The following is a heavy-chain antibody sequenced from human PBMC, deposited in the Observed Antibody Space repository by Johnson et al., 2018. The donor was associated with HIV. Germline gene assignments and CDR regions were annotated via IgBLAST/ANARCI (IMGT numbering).Heavy chain of an antibody. V-gene: IGHV3-30-3*01. Sequence: QVQLVESGGGVVQPGRSLRLSCSASGFSFIDYAMHWVRQAPGKGLEWVAVISFDGGAIYYADSVNGRFTISRDNAKNSLYLQMNSLRAEDTAVYYCARRFFPGITVALDAFDIWGQGTMVTVSS. D-gene: IGHD6-19*01. J-gene: IGHJ3*02. CDR3: ARRFFPGITVALDAFDI. CDR2: ISFDGGAI. CDR1: GFSFIDYA.